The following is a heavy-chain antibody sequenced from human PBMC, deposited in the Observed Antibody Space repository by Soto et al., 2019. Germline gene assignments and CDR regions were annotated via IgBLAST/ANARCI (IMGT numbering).Heavy chain of an antibody. CDR3: ARGRSSVPDRRGIGYYGLDV. CDR1: GGSFSGYY. V-gene: IGHV4-34*01. D-gene: IGHD6-6*01. Sequence: QVQLQQWGAEVLKPSETLSLTCVVNGGSFSGYYWSWIRQPPGKGLEWIGEINDSGITDSNPSLESRVPLSVDMSKNQFSLKLNSVTAADTAVYHCARGRSSVPDRRGIGYYGLDVWGQGTTVTVSS. J-gene: IGHJ6*02. CDR2: INDSGIT.